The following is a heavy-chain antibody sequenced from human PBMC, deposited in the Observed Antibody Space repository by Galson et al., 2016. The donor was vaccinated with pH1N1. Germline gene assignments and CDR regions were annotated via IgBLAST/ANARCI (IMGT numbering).Heavy chain of an antibody. CDR3: ARPDKSTNWFTEDSFDI. D-gene: IGHD1-14*01. J-gene: IGHJ3*02. CDR1: GFTFSSCA. Sequence: SLRLSCAASGFTFSSCAMHWVRQAPDKGLEWVAVISYDGSHKYHADSVRGRFTISRDNSKNTLYLQMNSLRAEDKAVYYCARPDKSTNWFTEDSFDIWGQGTMVIVSS. V-gene: IGHV3-30-3*01. CDR2: ISYDGSHK.